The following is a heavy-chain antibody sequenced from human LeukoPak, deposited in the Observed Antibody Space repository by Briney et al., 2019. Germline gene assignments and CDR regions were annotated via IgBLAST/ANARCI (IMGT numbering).Heavy chain of an antibody. J-gene: IGHJ6*03. Sequence: ASVKVSCKASGYTFTGYYMHWVRPAPGQGREWMGRTYPKSGGTNYAQKFQGRVTISIDTSKNQFSLKLSSVTAADTAVYYCARRFGSSSYYYYMDVWGKGTTVTVSS. CDR2: TYPKSGGT. CDR1: GYTFTGYY. CDR3: ARRFGSSSYYYYMDV. V-gene: IGHV1-2*06. D-gene: IGHD6-6*01.